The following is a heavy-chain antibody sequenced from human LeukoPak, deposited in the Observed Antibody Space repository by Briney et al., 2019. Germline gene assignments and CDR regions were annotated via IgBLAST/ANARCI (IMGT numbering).Heavy chain of an antibody. D-gene: IGHD3-10*01. CDR2: FNHSGIT. CDR3: ARHLMFRDSTYGPHLDY. Sequence: MPSETLSLTCAVYGGSFSGYYWSWIRQPPGKGLECIGEFNHSGITIYNPSLKSRVTISVDTSKNQFSLKLTSVTAADTAVYYCARHLMFRDSTYGPHLDYWGQGTLVTVSS. J-gene: IGHJ4*02. CDR1: GGSFSGYY. V-gene: IGHV4-34*01.